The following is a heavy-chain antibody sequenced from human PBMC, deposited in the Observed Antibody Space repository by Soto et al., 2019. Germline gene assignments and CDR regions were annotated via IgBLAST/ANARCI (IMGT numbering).Heavy chain of an antibody. D-gene: IGHD2-2*01. CDR1: SGSVSSGGYF. CDR3: AGSSERSMFDY. V-gene: IGHV4-31*03. CDR2: IYHTGST. Sequence: SETLSLTCTVSSGSVSSGGYFWSWIRQLPGKGLEWIGYIYHTGSTFYNPSLKSRVTISLDTSKSQFSLRLTSVTAADTAMYFCAGSSERSMFDYWGPGTMVTVSS. J-gene: IGHJ4*02.